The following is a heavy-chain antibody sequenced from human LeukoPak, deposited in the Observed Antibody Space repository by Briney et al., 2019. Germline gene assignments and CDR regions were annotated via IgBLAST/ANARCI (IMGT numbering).Heavy chain of an antibody. J-gene: IGHJ4*02. CDR2: ISHSGNT. CDR3: ARGGDYGSGIYYPMHFDY. Sequence: ASETLSLTCDVSGDSITNTNWWNWVRQSPGKGLKWIGEISHSGNTNYNPSLKSRVTISLDRSKKQFSLKLSSVTAADTAVYYCARGGDYGSGIYYPMHFDYWGQGTLVTVSS. CDR1: GDSITNTNW. V-gene: IGHV4-4*02. D-gene: IGHD3-10*01.